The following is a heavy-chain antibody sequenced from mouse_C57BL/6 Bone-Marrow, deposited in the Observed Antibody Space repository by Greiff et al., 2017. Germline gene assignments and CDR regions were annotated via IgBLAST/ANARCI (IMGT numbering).Heavy chain of an antibody. CDR1: GYTFTSYW. V-gene: IGHV1-69*01. D-gene: IGHD3-2*01. J-gene: IGHJ4*01. Sequence: VQLQQPGAELVMPGASVKLSCKASGYTFTSYWMHWVKQRPGQGLEWIGEIDPSDSYTNYHQKFKGKSTWTVDKSSSTAYMQHSSLASEDSAVYYYSADRGYAMYYCGQGTAVTVSS. CDR2: IDPSDSYT. CDR3: SADRGYAMYY.